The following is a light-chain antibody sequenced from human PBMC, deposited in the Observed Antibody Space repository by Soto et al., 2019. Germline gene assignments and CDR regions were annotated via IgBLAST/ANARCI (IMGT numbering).Light chain of an antibody. CDR3: SSYTSSSTHPYV. CDR1: SPNIGSNT. J-gene: IGLJ1*01. Sequence: SVLPQPPSASGTPGQRVTISCSGSSPNIGSNTVNWYQQLPGTAPKLLIYGNSNRPSGVPDRFSGSKSGTSASLAITGLQAEDEADYYCSSYTSSSTHPYVFGTGTKVTVL. V-gene: IGLV1-44*01. CDR2: GNS.